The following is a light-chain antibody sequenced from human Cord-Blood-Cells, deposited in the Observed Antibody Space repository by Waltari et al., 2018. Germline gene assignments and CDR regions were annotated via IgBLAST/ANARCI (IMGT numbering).Light chain of an antibody. V-gene: IGLV2-14*01. CDR2: DVR. J-gene: IGLJ3*02. CDR3: SSYTSSSTWV. CDR1: RSDVGGYNS. Sequence: QSALTQPACVSGSPGQSLTISCTGTRSDVGGYNSVSWYQQHPCKAPKLMIYDVRNRPSGVSNRFAGSKSGNTSSLTISGLQAEDEADYYCSSYTSSSTWVFGGGTKLTVL.